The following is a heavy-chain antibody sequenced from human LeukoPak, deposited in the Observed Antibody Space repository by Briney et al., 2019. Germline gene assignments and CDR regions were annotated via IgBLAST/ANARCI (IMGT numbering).Heavy chain of an antibody. D-gene: IGHD1-26*01. J-gene: IGHJ3*02. Sequence: ASVKVSCKASGYTFTGYYMHWVRQAPGQGLEWMGWINPNSGGTNYAQKFQGRVTMTRDTSISTAYMELSRLRPDDTAVYYCARVYSGSFLIDAFDIWGQGTMVTVSS. CDR2: INPNSGGT. CDR1: GYTFTGYY. V-gene: IGHV1-2*02. CDR3: ARVYSGSFLIDAFDI.